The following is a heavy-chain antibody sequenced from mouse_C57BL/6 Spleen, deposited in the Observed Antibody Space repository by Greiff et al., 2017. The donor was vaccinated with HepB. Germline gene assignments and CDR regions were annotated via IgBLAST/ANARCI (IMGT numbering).Heavy chain of an antibody. CDR2: IYPGDGDT. D-gene: IGHD1-1*01. CDR1: GYAFSSYW. Sequence: VQLQQSGAELVKPGASVKISCKASGYAFSSYWMNWVKQRPGKGLEWIGQIYPGDGDTNYNGKFKGKATLTADKSSSTAYMQLSSLTSEDSAVYFCARVYYGSSYRYFDVWGTGTTVTVSS. J-gene: IGHJ1*03. CDR3: ARVYYGSSYRYFDV. V-gene: IGHV1-80*01.